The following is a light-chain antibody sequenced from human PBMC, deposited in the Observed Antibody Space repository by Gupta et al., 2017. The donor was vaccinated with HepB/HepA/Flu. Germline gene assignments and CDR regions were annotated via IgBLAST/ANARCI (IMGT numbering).Light chain of an antibody. J-gene: IGKJ5*01. CDR1: QSVSSN. CDR3: QQYDNWPPIT. V-gene: IGKV3-15*01. CDR2: GAS. Sequence: ERVMTQSAVTLSVSPGERATLSCRASQSVSSNLAWYQQKPGQAPRLLIYGASTRATGIPARFSGSGSGTEFTLTFSGLQSEDFAVYYCQQYDNWPPITFGQGTHVEIK.